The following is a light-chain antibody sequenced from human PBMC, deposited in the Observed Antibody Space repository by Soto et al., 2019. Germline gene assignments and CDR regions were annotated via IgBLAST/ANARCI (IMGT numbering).Light chain of an antibody. Sequence: DVVMTQSPLSLPVTLGQPASISCRSSQRLVHSDGNTYLSWFQQRPGQSPRRLIDKVSKRDSGVTDRISGSGSGTDFTLKISRVEAEDVGADYCVQGSKWPLLFGAGTKVDIK. V-gene: IGKV2-30*02. J-gene: IGKJ3*01. CDR1: QRLVHSDGNTY. CDR2: KVS. CDR3: VQGSKWPLL.